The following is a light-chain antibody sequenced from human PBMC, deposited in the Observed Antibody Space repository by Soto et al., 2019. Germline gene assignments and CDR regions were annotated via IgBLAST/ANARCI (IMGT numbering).Light chain of an antibody. V-gene: IGLV1-40*01. CDR1: SSNIGAGYD. CDR2: GNS. J-gene: IGLJ2*01. CDR3: QSYDSSLSVVVV. Sequence: QSVLTQPPSVSGAPGQRVTISCTGSSSNIGAGYDVHWYQQLPGTAPKLLIYGNSNRPSGVPDRFSGSKSGTSASLAITGLQSDDEADYYCQSYDSSLSVVVVFGGGTKVTVL.